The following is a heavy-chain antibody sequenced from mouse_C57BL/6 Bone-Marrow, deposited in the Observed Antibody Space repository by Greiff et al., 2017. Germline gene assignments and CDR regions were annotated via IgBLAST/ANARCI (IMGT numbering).Heavy chain of an antibody. V-gene: IGHV1-39*01. J-gene: IGHJ3*01. CDR1: GYSFTDYN. Sequence: EVQLQQSGPELVKPGASVKISCKASGYSFTDYNMNWVKQSNGKSLEWIGVINPNYGTTSYNQKFKGKATLTVDQSSSTAYMQRNSLTSEDSAVYYCAKSYYSNYDWFAYWGQGTLVTVSA. CDR2: INPNYGTT. CDR3: AKSYYSNYDWFAY. D-gene: IGHD2-5*01.